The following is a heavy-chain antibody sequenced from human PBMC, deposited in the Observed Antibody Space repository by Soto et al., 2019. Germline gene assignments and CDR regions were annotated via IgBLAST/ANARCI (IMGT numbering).Heavy chain of an antibody. D-gene: IGHD5-12*01. Sequence: QVQLVQSGAEVKKPGSSVKVSCKASGGTFSSYAISWVRQAPGQGLEWMGGIIPIFGTANYAQKFQGRVTITADESTSTAYMELSSLRSEDTAVYYCARDTPSGRRAGYYYYGMDVWGQGTTVTVSS. CDR2: IIPIFGTA. CDR1: GGTFSSYA. J-gene: IGHJ6*02. CDR3: ARDTPSGRRAGYYYYGMDV. V-gene: IGHV1-69*01.